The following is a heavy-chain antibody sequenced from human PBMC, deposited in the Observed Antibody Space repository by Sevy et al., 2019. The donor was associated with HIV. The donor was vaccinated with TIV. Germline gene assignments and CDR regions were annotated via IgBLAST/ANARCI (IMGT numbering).Heavy chain of an antibody. D-gene: IGHD1-26*01. V-gene: IGHV4-39*01. J-gene: IGHJ5*02. Sequence: SQTLSLTCTVSGGSISSSSYYWGWIRQPPGKGLEWIGRIYYSGRTYYNPSLKSRVTISVATSKNQFSLKLSSVTAADTAVYYCARVGRVFAYSWFDPWGQGTLVTVSS. CDR1: GGSISSSSYY. CDR3: ARVGRVFAYSWFDP. CDR2: IYYSGRT.